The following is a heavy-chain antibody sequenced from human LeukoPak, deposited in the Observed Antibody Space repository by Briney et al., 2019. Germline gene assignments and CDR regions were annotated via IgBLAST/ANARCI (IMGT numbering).Heavy chain of an antibody. V-gene: IGHV4-59*01. D-gene: IGHD6-19*01. Sequence: SETLSLTCTASGGSISSYYWSWIRQPPGKGLDWIGYIYYSGSTNYNPSLKSRVTISVDTSKNQFSLKLSSVTAADTAVYYCARSSVAGYIDYWGQGTLVTVSS. J-gene: IGHJ4*02. CDR1: GGSISSYY. CDR2: IYYSGST. CDR3: ARSSVAGYIDY.